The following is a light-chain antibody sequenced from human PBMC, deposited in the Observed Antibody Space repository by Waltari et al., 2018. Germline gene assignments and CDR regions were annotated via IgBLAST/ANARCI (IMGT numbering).Light chain of an antibody. CDR1: QSVSSSY. CDR3: QQYGSSPMYT. J-gene: IGKJ2*01. Sequence: EIVLTQSPGTLPLSPGDRATLPCRASQSVSSSYLAWYQQKPGQAPRLLIYGASSRATGIPDRFSGSGSGTDFTLTISRLEPEDSAVYYCQQYGSSPMYTFGQGTKLEIK. CDR2: GAS. V-gene: IGKV3-20*01.